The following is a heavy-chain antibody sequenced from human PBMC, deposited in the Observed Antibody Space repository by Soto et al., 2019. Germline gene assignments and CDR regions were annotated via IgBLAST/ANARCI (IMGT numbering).Heavy chain of an antibody. D-gene: IGHD5-12*01. CDR3: ARAISGYVT. Sequence: ASVKVSCKAAGITYTTYAIHWVRQAPGQGLEWMGWINTGNGNTRYSQRFQGRVTLTTDTSANTAYMDLSSLTSEDTAVYYCARAISGYVTWGQGTLVTVPQ. V-gene: IGHV1-3*04. CDR2: INTGNGNT. CDR1: GITYTTYA. J-gene: IGHJ5*02.